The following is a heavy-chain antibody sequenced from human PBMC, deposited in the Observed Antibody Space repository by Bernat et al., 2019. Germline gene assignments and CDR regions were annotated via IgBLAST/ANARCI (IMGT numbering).Heavy chain of an antibody. CDR1: GGSISSSSYY. Sequence: QLQLQESGPGLVKPSETLSLTCTVSGGSISSSSYYWGWIRQPPGKGLEWIGSIYYSGSTYYNPSLKSRVTISVDTSKNQFSLKLSSVTAADTAVYYCARHLRCSTICYGIDYWGQGTLVTVSS. J-gene: IGHJ4*02. V-gene: IGHV4-39*01. D-gene: IGHD2-2*01. CDR2: IYYSGST. CDR3: ARHLRCSTICYGIDY.